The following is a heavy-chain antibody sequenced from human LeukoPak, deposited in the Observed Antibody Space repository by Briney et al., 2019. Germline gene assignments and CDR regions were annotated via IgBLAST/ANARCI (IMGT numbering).Heavy chain of an antibody. Sequence: GESLRLSCVASGFIFSDFGMNWVRQVPGKGLEWVAFISSRGTSTFYADSVKGRFTISRDTATKSLDLQMTSLRADDTAAYYCVRGTDCSATTCYPLSAFDYWGQGTLVTVSS. CDR2: ISSRGTST. CDR3: VRGTDCSATTCYPLSAFDY. V-gene: IGHV3-21*04. D-gene: IGHD2-8*02. J-gene: IGHJ4*02. CDR1: GFIFSDFG.